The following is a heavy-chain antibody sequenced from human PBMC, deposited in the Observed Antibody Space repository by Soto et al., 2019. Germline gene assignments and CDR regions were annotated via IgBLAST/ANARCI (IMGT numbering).Heavy chain of an antibody. V-gene: IGHV3-30*18. J-gene: IGHJ4*02. CDR3: AKGPYYYGSGSYITDFDY. CDR2: ISYDGSNK. Sequence: GGSLRLSCAASGSTFSSYGMHWVRQAPGKGLEWVAVISYDGSNKYYADSVKGRFTISRDNSKNTLYLQMNSLRAEDTAVYYCAKGPYYYGSGSYITDFDYWGQGTLVTVSS. D-gene: IGHD3-10*01. CDR1: GSTFSSYG.